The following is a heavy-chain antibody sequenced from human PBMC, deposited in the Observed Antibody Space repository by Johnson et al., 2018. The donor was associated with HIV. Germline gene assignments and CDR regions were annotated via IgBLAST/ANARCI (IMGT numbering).Heavy chain of an antibody. D-gene: IGHD3-16*02. CDR3: ATELSLLRDAFDI. Sequence: VQLVESGGGAVQRGGSLRVSCAASGFTFSSYGLSWVRQAPGKGLEWVSAISGSGGSTFYADSVKGRFTISRDNFKNRLYLQMDSLRAEDTAVYYCATELSLLRDAFDIWGQGTMVTVSS. CDR2: ISGSGGST. CDR1: GFTFSSYG. J-gene: IGHJ3*02. V-gene: IGHV3-23*04.